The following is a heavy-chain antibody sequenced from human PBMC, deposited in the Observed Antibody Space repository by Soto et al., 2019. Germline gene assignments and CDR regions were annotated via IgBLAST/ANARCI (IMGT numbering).Heavy chain of an antibody. D-gene: IGHD3-3*01. CDR3: ARDSVLRFFEWLRPHAFDI. V-gene: IGHV6-1*01. Sequence: SQTLSLTCAISGDSVSSNSAAWNWIRQSPSRGLEWLGRTYYRSKWYNDYAVSVKSRITINPDTSKNQFSLQLNSVTPEDTAVYYCARDSVLRFFEWLRPHAFDIWGQGTMVTVSS. CDR2: TYYRSKWYN. J-gene: IGHJ3*02. CDR1: GDSVSSNSAA.